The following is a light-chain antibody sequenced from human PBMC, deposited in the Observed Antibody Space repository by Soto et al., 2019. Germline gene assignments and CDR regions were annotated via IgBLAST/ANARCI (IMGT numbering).Light chain of an antibody. Sequence: PSSLSASVGDRVTITCQASQDISNYLNWYQQKPGKAPKLLIYDASNLETGVPSRFSGSGSGTEFTLIISGLQPEDFATYYCHQYDSYPYTFGQGTKVDIK. J-gene: IGKJ2*01. CDR1: QDISNY. CDR2: DAS. V-gene: IGKV1-33*01. CDR3: HQYDSYPYT.